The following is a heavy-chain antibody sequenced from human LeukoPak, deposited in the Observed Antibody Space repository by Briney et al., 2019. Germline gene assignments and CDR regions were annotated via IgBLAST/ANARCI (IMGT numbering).Heavy chain of an antibody. CDR3: AREGLYDSSGYYYLYYFDY. Sequence: SQTLSLTCTVSGGSISSGSYYWSWIRQRAGRGLEWIVRIYTSGSTNYNPSLKSRITISVDTSNNQFSLKLSSVTAADTAVYYCAREGLYDSSGYYYLYYFDYWGQGTLVTVSS. J-gene: IGHJ4*02. CDR1: GGSISSGSYY. V-gene: IGHV4-61*02. D-gene: IGHD3-22*01. CDR2: IYTSGST.